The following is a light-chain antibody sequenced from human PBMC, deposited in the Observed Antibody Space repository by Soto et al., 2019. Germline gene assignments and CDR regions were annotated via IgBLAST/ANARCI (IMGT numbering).Light chain of an antibody. J-gene: IGLJ3*02. CDR1: SSNIGSNY. Sequence: QSVLTQPPSASGTPGQRVTSSCSGSSSNIGSNYVYWYQQLPGTAPKLLIYRNNQRPSGVPDRVSGSKSGTSASLAIRGLRSEDEADYYCAAWDDSLSGWVFVGGTQLPVL. V-gene: IGLV1-47*01. CDR2: RNN. CDR3: AAWDDSLSGWV.